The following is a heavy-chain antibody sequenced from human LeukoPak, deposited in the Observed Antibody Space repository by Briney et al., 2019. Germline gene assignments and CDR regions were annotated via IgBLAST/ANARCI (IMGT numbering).Heavy chain of an antibody. CDR1: GYTFTSYG. CDR2: ISTYNGNT. V-gene: IGHV1-18*04. J-gene: IGHJ4*02. D-gene: IGHD5-18*01. Sequence: ASVEVSCKTSGYTFTSYGISWVRQAPGQGLEWMGWISTYNGNTNYAQKLQGRVTMTTDTSTTTAYMELRSLRSDDSAVYYCARRGGQLWPLDYWGQGTLVTVSS. CDR3: ARRGGQLWPLDY.